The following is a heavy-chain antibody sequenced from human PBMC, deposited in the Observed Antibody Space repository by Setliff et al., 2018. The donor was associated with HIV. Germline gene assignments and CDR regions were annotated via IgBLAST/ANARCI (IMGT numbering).Heavy chain of an antibody. CDR2: IYHSGST. CDR3: ARGVASYYYYMDV. J-gene: IGHJ6*03. Sequence: SETLSLTCTVYGASISNSNSYWGWIRQPPGKRLEWLGSIYHSGSTYYNPSLKSRVTISVDTSKNQFSLELSSVTAADTAIFYCARGVASYYYYMDVWGKGTTVTVSS. D-gene: IGHD5-12*01. CDR1: GASISNSNSY. V-gene: IGHV4-39*07.